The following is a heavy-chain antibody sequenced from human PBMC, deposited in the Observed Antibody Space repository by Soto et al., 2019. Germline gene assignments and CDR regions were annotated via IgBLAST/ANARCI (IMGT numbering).Heavy chain of an antibody. CDR3: ARDKITGLFDY. CDR1: GGSFSGYY. D-gene: IGHD2-8*02. Sequence: QVQLQQWGAGLLKPSETLSLTCAVHGGSFSGYYWTWIRQPPGTGLEWIGEINHSGSTNYNPSLKXXVTISVDPSKNQFSLKLTSVTAADTAVYYCARDKITGLFDYWGQGTLVTVSS. J-gene: IGHJ4*02. CDR2: INHSGST. V-gene: IGHV4-34*01.